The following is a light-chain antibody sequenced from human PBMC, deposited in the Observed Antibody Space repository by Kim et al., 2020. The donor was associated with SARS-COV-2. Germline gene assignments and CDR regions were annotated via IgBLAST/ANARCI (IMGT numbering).Light chain of an antibody. CDR2: QDS. Sequence: SYELTQPPSVSVSPGQTASITCSGDKLGVTYACRYQQKPGQSPVLVIYQDSKRPSGIPERFSGSNSGNTATLTISGTQAMDEADYYCQAWDSSTWVFGGGTRLTV. V-gene: IGLV3-1*01. CDR1: KLGVTY. J-gene: IGLJ3*02. CDR3: QAWDSSTWV.